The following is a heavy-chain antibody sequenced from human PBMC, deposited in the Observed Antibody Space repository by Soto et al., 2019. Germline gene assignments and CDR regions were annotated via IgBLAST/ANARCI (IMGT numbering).Heavy chain of an antibody. Sequence: TLSLTCTVSGGSISSGGYYWSWIRQHPGKGLEWIGYIYYSGSTYYNPSLKSRVTISVDTSKNQFSLKLSSVTAADTAVYFCARVVVSNWFDPXGQGTLVTVSS. CDR2: IYYSGST. V-gene: IGHV4-31*03. D-gene: IGHD2-8*02. CDR3: ARVVVSNWFDP. CDR1: GGSISSGGYY. J-gene: IGHJ5*02.